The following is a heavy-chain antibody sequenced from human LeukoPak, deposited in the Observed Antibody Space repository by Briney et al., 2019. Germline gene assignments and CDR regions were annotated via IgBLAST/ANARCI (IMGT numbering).Heavy chain of an antibody. CDR2: IYPGDSGT. CDR3: ARAPVVEMATTISVGYYFDY. D-gene: IGHD5-24*01. J-gene: IGHJ4*02. V-gene: IGHV5-51*01. Sequence: GESLKISCKGSGYRFSSNWIGWVRQMPGKGLEWMGIIYPGDSGTRYSPSFQGQVTISADKSISTAFLQWSSLKASDTAMYYCARAPVVEMATTISVGYYFDYWGQGTLVTVSS. CDR1: GYRFSSNW.